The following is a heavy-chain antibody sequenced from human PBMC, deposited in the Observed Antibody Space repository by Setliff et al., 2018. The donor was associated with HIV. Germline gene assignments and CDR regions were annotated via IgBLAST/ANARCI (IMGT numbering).Heavy chain of an antibody. V-gene: IGHV3-74*03. Sequence: PVGSLRLSCATSGFTFNNYWMHWVRQSPRMGLVWVSRVSNNGRTAVYADSVKGRFTMSRDNVRKTVDLQMNNLTVEDTGLYYCARGRAAGQGFDPWGRGTLVTVSS. CDR1: GFTFNNYW. CDR2: VSNNGRTA. J-gene: IGHJ5*02. D-gene: IGHD6-13*01. CDR3: ARGRAAGQGFDP.